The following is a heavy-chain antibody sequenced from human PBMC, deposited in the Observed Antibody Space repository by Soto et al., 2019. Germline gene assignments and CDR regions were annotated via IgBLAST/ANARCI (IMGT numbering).Heavy chain of an antibody. CDR3: AREYDSSGYFFDY. V-gene: IGHV1-3*01. Sequence: ASVKVSCKASGYTFTSYAMHWVRQAPGQRPEWMGWINAGNGNTKYSQNFQGRVTITRDTSASTAYMELSSLRSEDAAVYYCAREYDSSGYFFDYWGQGTLVTVSS. J-gene: IGHJ4*02. CDR1: GYTFTSYA. D-gene: IGHD3-22*01. CDR2: INAGNGNT.